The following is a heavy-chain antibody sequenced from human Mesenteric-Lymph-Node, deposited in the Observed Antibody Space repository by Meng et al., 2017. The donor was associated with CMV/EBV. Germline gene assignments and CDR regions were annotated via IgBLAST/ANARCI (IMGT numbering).Heavy chain of an antibody. Sequence: GESLKISCAASGFTFSSYGMHWVRQAPGKGLEWVAVIWYDGSNKYYADSVKGRFTISRDNSKNTLYLQMNSLRAEDTAVYYCARDLYYDFWSGYYSVTYYYGMDVWGQGTTVTVSS. V-gene: IGHV3-33*01. CDR1: GFTFSSYG. D-gene: IGHD3-3*01. J-gene: IGHJ6*02. CDR3: ARDLYYDFWSGYYSVTYYYGMDV. CDR2: IWYDGSNK.